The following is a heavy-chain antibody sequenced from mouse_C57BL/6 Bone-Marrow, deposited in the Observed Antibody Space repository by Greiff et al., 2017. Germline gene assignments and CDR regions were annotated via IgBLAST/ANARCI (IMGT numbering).Heavy chain of an antibody. J-gene: IGHJ3*01. V-gene: IGHV2-2*01. CDR3: ARGMMVTTGAWFAY. CDR2: IWSGGST. Sequence: QVQLQQSGPGLVQPSQSLSITCTVSGFSLTSYGVHWVRQSPGKGLEWLGVIWSGGSTDYNAALISRLSISKDNSKSQVFFKMNSLQADDTAIYYCARGMMVTTGAWFAYWGQGTLVTVSA. D-gene: IGHD2-3*01. CDR1: GFSLTSYG.